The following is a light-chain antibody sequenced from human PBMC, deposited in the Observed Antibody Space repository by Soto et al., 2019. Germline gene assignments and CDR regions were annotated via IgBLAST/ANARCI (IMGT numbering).Light chain of an antibody. J-gene: IGLJ2*01. V-gene: IGLV2-14*01. Sequence: QSALTQPASVSGSPGQSITISCTGTSSGVGGYNYVSWYQQHPGKAPKLMIYDVSNRPSGVSNRFSGSKSGNTASLTISGLQAEDEADYYCSSYTSSSLVFGGGTQLTVL. CDR3: SSYTSSSLV. CDR2: DVS. CDR1: SSGVGGYNY.